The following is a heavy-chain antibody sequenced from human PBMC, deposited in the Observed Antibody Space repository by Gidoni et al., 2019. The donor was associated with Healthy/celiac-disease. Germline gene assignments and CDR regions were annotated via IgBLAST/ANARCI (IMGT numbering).Heavy chain of an antibody. CDR1: GFTFGDYA. CDR2: IRSKAYGGTT. CDR3: TRDGIAVAGLAFFFFDY. V-gene: IGHV3-49*03. D-gene: IGHD6-19*01. J-gene: IGHJ4*02. Sequence: EVQLVESGGGLVQPGRSLRLSCTASGFTFGDYAMSWFRQAPGKGLEWVGFIRSKAYGGTTEYAASVKGRFTISRDDSKSIAYLQMNSLKTEDTAVYYCTRDGIAVAGLAFFFFDYWGQGTLVTVSS.